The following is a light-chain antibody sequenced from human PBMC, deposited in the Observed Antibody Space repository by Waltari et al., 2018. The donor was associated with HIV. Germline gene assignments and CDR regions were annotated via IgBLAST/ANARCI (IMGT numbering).Light chain of an antibody. Sequence: EIVLTQSPGTLSLSPGERATLSCRASQSVSSSYLAGYQQKPGQAPRLLIYGASSRASGIPDRFSGSGSGTDFTLTICRLEPEDFAVYYCQQYGSSPWTFGQGTKVEIK. CDR1: QSVSSSY. CDR3: QQYGSSPWT. J-gene: IGKJ1*01. V-gene: IGKV3-20*01. CDR2: GAS.